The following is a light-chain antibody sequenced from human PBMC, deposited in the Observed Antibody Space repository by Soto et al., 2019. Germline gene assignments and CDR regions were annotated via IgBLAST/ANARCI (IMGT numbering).Light chain of an antibody. CDR2: GAS. V-gene: IGKV3-20*01. CDR1: QSLRSTS. CDR3: HQYNGWPRT. J-gene: IGKJ5*01. Sequence: EIVLTQSPRTLSLSPGERATLSCRASQSLRSTSLAWYQQKPGQAPRLLISGASTRAADIPDRFSGSGSGTDFTLTIGRLEPEDLAVYYCHQYNGWPRTVGQGTRLEIK.